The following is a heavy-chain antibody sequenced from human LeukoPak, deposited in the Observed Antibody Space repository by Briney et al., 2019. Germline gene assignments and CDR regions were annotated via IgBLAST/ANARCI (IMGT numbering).Heavy chain of an antibody. D-gene: IGHD3-10*01. CDR3: ARDPGNYYMDV. V-gene: IGHV3-74*01. Sequence: GGSLRLSCAASGFTFGNYWMYWVRQAPGKGRVWFSRINTDGSSTNYADSVKGRFTISRDNAKNTLYLQMNSLRAEDRAVYYCARDPGNYYMDVWGKGTTVIVSS. CDR2: INTDGSST. CDR1: GFTFGNYW. J-gene: IGHJ6*03.